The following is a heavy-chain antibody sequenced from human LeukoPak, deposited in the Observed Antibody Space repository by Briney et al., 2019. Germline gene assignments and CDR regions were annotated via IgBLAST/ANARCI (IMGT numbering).Heavy chain of an antibody. CDR2: IYPGDSDT. J-gene: IGHJ4*02. CDR1: GYRFTNYW. Sequence: GEPLKISCKASGYRFTNYWIGWVRQMPGKGLEFMGIIYPGDSDTRYSPSFQGHVTISADKSLRIAYLQWSSLKASDSAMYYCARLGDGDYVPFDYWGQGTLVTVSS. CDR3: ARLGDGDYVPFDY. D-gene: IGHD4-17*01. V-gene: IGHV5-51*01.